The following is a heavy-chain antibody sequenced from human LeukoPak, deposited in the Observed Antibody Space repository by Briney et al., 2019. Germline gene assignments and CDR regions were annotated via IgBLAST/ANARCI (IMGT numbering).Heavy chain of an antibody. J-gene: IGHJ4*02. CDR3: ARREQLVDKYYFDY. Sequence: KPSETLSLTCTVSGGSISSSSDYWGWIRQPPGKGLEWIGSMYYSGSTYYNPSLKSRVTISVDTPKTQFSLKLSSVTAADTAVNYCARREQLVDKYYFDYWGQGTLVTVSS. CDR1: GGSISSSSDY. D-gene: IGHD6-6*01. V-gene: IGHV4-39*01. CDR2: MYYSGST.